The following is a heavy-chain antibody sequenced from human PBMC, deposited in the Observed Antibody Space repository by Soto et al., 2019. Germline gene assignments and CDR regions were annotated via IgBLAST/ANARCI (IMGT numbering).Heavy chain of an antibody. CDR3: ARSESSGWFFWAFDI. CDR1: GGTFSSYA. CDR2: IIPIFGTA. V-gene: IGHV1-69*06. D-gene: IGHD6-19*01. J-gene: IGHJ3*02. Sequence: QVQLVQSGAEVKKPGSSVKVSCKASGGTFSSYAISWVRQAPGQGLEWMGGIIPIFGTANYAQKFQGRVTFTADKSTSTVYMELSSLRSEDTAVYYCARSESSGWFFWAFDIWGQGTMVTVSS.